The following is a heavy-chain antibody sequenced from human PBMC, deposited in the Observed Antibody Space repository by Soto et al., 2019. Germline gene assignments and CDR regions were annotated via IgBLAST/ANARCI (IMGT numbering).Heavy chain of an antibody. J-gene: IGHJ4*02. D-gene: IGHD1-26*01. CDR2: IFSNDEK. V-gene: IGHV2-26*01. CDR1: GFSLSNARMG. CDR3: ARHGRRVGARPLDY. Sequence: QVTLKESGPVLVKPTETLTLTCTVSGFSLSNARMGVSWIRQPPGKALEWLAHIFSNDEKTYSASLKSRLTIAKDTSKSQLVRTMPNMDPVDTSTYYCARHGRRVGARPLDYWGQGTLVTVSS.